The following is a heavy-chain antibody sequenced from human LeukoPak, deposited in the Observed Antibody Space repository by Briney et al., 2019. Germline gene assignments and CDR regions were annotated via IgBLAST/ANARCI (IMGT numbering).Heavy chain of an antibody. CDR1: GFTFSSYA. CDR2: ISYDGSNK. V-gene: IGHV3-30*04. J-gene: IGHJ4*02. CDR3: ARVGSSGWDFDY. Sequence: VGSLRLSCAASGFTFSSYAMHWVRQAPGKGLEWVAVISYDGSNKYYADSVKGRFTISRDNSKNTLYLQMNSLRAEDTAVYYCARVGSSGWDFDYWGQGTLVTVSS. D-gene: IGHD6-19*01.